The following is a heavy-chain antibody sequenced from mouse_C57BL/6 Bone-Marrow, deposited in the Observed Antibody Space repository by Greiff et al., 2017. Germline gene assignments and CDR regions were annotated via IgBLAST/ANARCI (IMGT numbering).Heavy chain of an antibody. V-gene: IGHV1-75*01. Sequence: VKLVESGPELVKPGASVKISCKASGYTFTDYYINWVKQRPGQGLEWIGWIFPGSGSTYYNEKFKGKATLTVDKSSSTAYMLLSSLTSEDSAVYFCARVYGSSPWFAYWGQGTLVTVSA. CDR3: ARVYGSSPWFAY. D-gene: IGHD1-1*01. J-gene: IGHJ3*01. CDR2: IFPGSGST. CDR1: GYTFTDYY.